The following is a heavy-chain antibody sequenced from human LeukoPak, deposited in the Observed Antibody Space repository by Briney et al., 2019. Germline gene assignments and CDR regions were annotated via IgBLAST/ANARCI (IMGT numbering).Heavy chain of an antibody. V-gene: IGHV5-51*01. Sequence: GESLKISCKGSGYSFTSYWIGWVRQMPGKGLEWMGIIYAGDSDTRYSPSFQGQVTISVDKSVSTAYLQWNSLKASDSAMYYCARHSCSSTTCRHFDYWGQGTLVTVSS. CDR3: ARHSCSSTTCRHFDY. CDR1: GYSFTSYW. D-gene: IGHD2-2*01. J-gene: IGHJ4*02. CDR2: IYAGDSDT.